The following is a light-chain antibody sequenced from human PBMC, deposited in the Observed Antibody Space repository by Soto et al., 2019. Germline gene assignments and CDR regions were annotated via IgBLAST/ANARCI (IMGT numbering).Light chain of an antibody. V-gene: IGLV1-47*02. J-gene: IGLJ3*02. Sequence: QSVLTQPPSASGTPGQTVTISCSGGSSNIGSNYVYWYQQLSGTAPRLIIYSNDQRSSGVPDRFSGSRSGTSASLAISGLRSEDEADYYFAAWDDTLGGVFGGGTKLTVL. CDR2: SND. CDR3: AAWDDTLGGV. CDR1: SSNIGSNY.